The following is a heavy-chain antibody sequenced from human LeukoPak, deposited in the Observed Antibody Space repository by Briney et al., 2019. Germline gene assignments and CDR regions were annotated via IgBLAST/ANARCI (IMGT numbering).Heavy chain of an antibody. CDR1: GYTFTCYY. Sequence: ASVKVSCKASGYTFTCYYMHWVRQAPGQGLEWKGWINPNSGGTIYAQKFQGRVTMTRDTSISTAYMELNRLRSDDTAVYYCARGRYYYDSSGYYYDYWGQGTLVTVSS. CDR3: ARGRYYYDSSGYYYDY. D-gene: IGHD3-22*01. V-gene: IGHV1-2*02. J-gene: IGHJ4*02. CDR2: INPNSGGT.